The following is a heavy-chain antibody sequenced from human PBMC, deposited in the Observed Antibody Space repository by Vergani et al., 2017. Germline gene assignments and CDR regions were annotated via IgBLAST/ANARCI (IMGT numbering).Heavy chain of an antibody. Sequence: QVQLVQSGAEVKKPGASVKVSCKASGYTFSDHHLHWVRQAPGQGLEWVGWININSGATKVAQKFQGRITMGTDTSISTGYMELSSLRSDETAVYYCARLARVVVPAARPLDLWGQGTLITVAS. CDR3: ARLARVVVPAARPLDL. J-gene: IGHJ4*02. CDR2: ININSGAT. V-gene: IGHV1-2*02. CDR1: GYTFSDHH. D-gene: IGHD2-2*01.